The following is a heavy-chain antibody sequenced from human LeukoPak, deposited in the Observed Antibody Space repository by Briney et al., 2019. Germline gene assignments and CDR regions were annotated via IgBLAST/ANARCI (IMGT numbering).Heavy chain of an antibody. CDR2: IIPIFGTA. CDR1: GGTFSIYA. J-gene: IGHJ5*02. CDR3: ARLNKGSSSWYWGYNWFDP. V-gene: IGHV1-69*05. D-gene: IGHD6-13*01. Sequence: SVKVSCKASGGTFSIYAISWVRQAPGQGLEWMGGIIPIFGTANYAQKFQGRVTITTDESTSTAYMELSSLRSEDTAVYYCARLNKGSSSWYWGYNWFDPWGQGTLVTVSS.